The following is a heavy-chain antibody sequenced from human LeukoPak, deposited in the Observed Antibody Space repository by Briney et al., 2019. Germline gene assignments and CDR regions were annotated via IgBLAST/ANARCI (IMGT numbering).Heavy chain of an antibody. D-gene: IGHD2-8*01. CDR1: GYAFTSYY. J-gene: IGHJ4*02. CDR2: INPNSGGT. Sequence: ASVKVSCKASGYAFTSYYMHWVRQAPGQGLEWMGWINPNSGGTNYAQKFQGRVTMTRDTSISTAYMELSRLRSDDTAVYYCARGDIVLMVYADWGQGTLVTVSS. CDR3: ARGDIVLMVYAD. V-gene: IGHV1-2*02.